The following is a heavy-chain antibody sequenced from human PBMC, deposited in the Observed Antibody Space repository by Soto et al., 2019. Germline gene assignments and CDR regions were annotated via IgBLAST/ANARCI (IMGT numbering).Heavy chain of an antibody. V-gene: IGHV3-53*01. CDR3: ARWFGESPIYYFDY. J-gene: IGHJ4*02. Sequence: GGSLRLSCAASGFTVSSNYMSWVRQAPGKGLEWVSVIYSGGSTYYADSVKGRFTISRDNSKNTLYLQMNSLRAEDTAVYYCARWFGESPIYYFDYWGQGTLVTVSS. CDR2: IYSGGST. CDR1: GFTVSSNY. D-gene: IGHD3-10*01.